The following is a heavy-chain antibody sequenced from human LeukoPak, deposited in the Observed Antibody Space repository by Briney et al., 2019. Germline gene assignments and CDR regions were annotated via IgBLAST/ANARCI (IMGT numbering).Heavy chain of an antibody. CDR3: AKPLSGWYSFDY. V-gene: IGHV3-23*01. J-gene: IGHJ4*02. D-gene: IGHD6-19*01. Sequence: PGGSLRLSCAASGFTFSSNAMSWVRQAPWKGLEWVSAISGSDARTYYADSVKGRFTISRDNSKYTLYLQMSSLRAEDTAVYYCAKPLSGWYSFDYWGQGTLVTVSS. CDR1: GFTFSSNA. CDR2: ISGSDART.